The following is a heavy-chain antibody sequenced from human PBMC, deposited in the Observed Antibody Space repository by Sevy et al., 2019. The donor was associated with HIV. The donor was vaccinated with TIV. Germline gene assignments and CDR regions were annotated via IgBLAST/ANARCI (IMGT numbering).Heavy chain of an antibody. J-gene: IGHJ3*02. D-gene: IGHD4-17*01. V-gene: IGHV3-23*01. Sequence: GGSLRLSCVASGFSFRFSSYAMSWVRQAPGKGIEWVSGISAGGGSTYYADSVKGRFSNTRDNSKNTLLLQMNSLRAEQTAVYYCGIDPNGDYVGAFDMWGQGTMVTVSS. CDR1: GFSFRFSSYA. CDR2: ISAGGGST. CDR3: GIDPNGDYVGAFDM.